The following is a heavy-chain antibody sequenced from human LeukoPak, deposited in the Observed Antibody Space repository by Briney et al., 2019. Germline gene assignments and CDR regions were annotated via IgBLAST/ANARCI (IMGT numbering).Heavy chain of an antibody. CDR3: ARGAGSGWLYNWFDP. V-gene: IGHV1-18*01. CDR1: GYTFTSYG. J-gene: IGHJ5*02. D-gene: IGHD6-19*01. CDR2: SSGYNGNT. Sequence: ASVKVSCKASGYTFTSYGISWVRQAPGQGLEWMGWSSGYNGNTNYAQKLQGRVTMTTDTSTSTAYMELRSLRSDDTAVYYCARGAGSGWLYNWFDPWGQGTLVTVSS.